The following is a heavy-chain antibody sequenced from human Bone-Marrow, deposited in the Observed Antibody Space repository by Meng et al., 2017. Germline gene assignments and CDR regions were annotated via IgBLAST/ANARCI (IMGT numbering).Heavy chain of an antibody. V-gene: IGHV4-31*01. CDR3: ARANVNYGVVDP. D-gene: IGHD3-10*01. CDR2: IYYSGNT. J-gene: IGHJ5*02. Sequence: QVPLPETGPGQGKRAQTLSLTCTDSGGYISSCGYDWSWIRQHPGKGLEWIGYIYYSGNTYYNPSLKSLVTISVDTSKNQFSLKLSSVTAADTAVYYCARANVNYGVVDPWGQGTLVTVSS. CDR1: GGYISSCGYD.